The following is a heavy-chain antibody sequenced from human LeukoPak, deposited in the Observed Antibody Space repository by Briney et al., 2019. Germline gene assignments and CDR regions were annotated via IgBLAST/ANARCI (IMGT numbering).Heavy chain of an antibody. D-gene: IGHD3-22*01. V-gene: IGHV1-24*01. CDR2: FDPEDGET. Sequence: ASVKVSCKVSGYTLTELSMHWVRQAPGKGLEWMGGFDPEDGETIYAQKFQGRVTMTEDTSTDTAYMELSSLRSEDTAVYYCARALEEQSGSSGYYYVGDFYYYYMGVWGKGTTVTVSS. J-gene: IGHJ6*03. CDR3: ARALEEQSGSSGYYYVGDFYYYYMGV. CDR1: GYTLTELS.